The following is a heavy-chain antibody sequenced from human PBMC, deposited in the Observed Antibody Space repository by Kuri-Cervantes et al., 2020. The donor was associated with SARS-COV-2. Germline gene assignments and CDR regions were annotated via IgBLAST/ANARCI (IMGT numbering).Heavy chain of an antibody. CDR3: ARGPGNWGGFDY. V-gene: IGHV4-34*01. Sequence: ESLKISCAVYGGSFSGYYWSWIRQPPGKGLEWIGEINHSGSTNYNPSLKSRVTISVDTSKNQFSLKLSSVTAADTAVYYCARGPGNWGGFDYWDQGTLVTVSS. D-gene: IGHD7-27*01. CDR2: INHSGST. J-gene: IGHJ4*02. CDR1: GGSFSGYY.